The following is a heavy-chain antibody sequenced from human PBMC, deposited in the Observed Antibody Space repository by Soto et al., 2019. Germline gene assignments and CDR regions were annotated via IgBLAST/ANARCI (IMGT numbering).Heavy chain of an antibody. CDR2: ISWNSGSI. J-gene: IGHJ3*02. CDR1: GFTFDDYA. V-gene: IGHV3-9*01. Sequence: GGSLRLSCAASGFTFDDYAMHWGRQAPGKGLEWVSGISWNSGSIGYADSVKGRFTISRDNAKNSLYLQMNSLRAEDTALYYCAKDRRELLDAFDIWGQGTMVTVSS. CDR3: AKDRRELLDAFDI. D-gene: IGHD1-26*01.